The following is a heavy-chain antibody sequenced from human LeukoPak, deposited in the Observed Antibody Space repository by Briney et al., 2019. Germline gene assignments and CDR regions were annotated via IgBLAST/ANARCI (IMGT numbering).Heavy chain of an antibody. Sequence: GGSLRLSCAASGFTFSSYSMNWVRQAPGKGLEWVAVISYDGSNKYYADSVKGRFTISRDNSKNTLYLQMNSLRAEDTAVYYCAKDAGGTTAPGEFDYWGQGTLVTVSS. CDR1: GFTFSSYS. CDR2: ISYDGSNK. CDR3: AKDAGGTTAPGEFDY. J-gene: IGHJ4*02. V-gene: IGHV3-30*18. D-gene: IGHD4-17*01.